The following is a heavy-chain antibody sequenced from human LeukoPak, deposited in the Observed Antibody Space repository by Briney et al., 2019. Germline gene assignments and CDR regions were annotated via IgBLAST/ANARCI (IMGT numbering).Heavy chain of an antibody. Sequence: GGSLRLSCAASGFTFSNAWMSWVRQAPGKGLEWVGRIKSKTDGGTTDYAAPVKGRFTISRDDSKNTLYLQMNSLKTGDTAVYYCTTENDGGDGYGHYWGQGTLVTVSS. J-gene: IGHJ4*02. CDR1: GFTFSNAW. V-gene: IGHV3-15*01. D-gene: IGHD2-21*02. CDR2: IKSKTDGGTT. CDR3: TTENDGGDGYGHY.